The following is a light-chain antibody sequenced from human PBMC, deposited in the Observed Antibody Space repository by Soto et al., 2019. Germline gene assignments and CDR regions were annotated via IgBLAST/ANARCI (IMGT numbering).Light chain of an antibody. CDR2: GTS. Sequence: EIVLTQSPGTLSLSPGDSATLSCRASQSVSSSYLAWYQQKPGQAPRLLIYGTSNRATGIPDRFSGSGSGPDFSLIISRLEPEDFAVYYCQYYGSSPRTFGQGTKVDIK. J-gene: IGKJ1*01. CDR3: QYYGSSPRT. CDR1: QSVSSSY. V-gene: IGKV3-20*01.